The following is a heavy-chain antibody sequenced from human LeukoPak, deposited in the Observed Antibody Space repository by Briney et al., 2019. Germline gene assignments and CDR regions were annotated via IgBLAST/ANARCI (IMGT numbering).Heavy chain of an antibody. J-gene: IGHJ4*02. Sequence: GGSLRLSCAASGFTFSSYSMNWVRQAPGKGLEWVSSISSSSSYIYYADSVKGRFTISGDNAKNSLYLQMNSLRAEDTAVYYCARDIAVAGNNYWGQGTLVTVSS. D-gene: IGHD6-19*01. CDR2: ISSSSSYI. V-gene: IGHV3-21*01. CDR3: ARDIAVAGNNY. CDR1: GFTFSSYS.